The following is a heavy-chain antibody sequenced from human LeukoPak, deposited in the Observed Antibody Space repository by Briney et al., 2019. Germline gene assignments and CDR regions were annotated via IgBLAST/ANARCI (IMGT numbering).Heavy chain of an antibody. CDR2: VSESGSNR. Sequence: PGGFLRLSCVASGFTFTRYVMSWVRQAPGKGLEWVSSVSESGSNRYYADSVKGRLSISRDNSKNMLYLQMGSLRAEDTATYYCANRHDSSGYFFNYWGQGTLVTVSS. D-gene: IGHD3-22*01. V-gene: IGHV3-23*01. CDR1: GFTFTRYV. J-gene: IGHJ4*02. CDR3: ANRHDSSGYFFNY.